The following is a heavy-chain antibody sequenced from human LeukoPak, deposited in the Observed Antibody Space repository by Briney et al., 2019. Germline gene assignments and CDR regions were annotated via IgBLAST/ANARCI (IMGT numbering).Heavy chain of an antibody. CDR1: GSTFSDYG. CDR3: ANPTDLGS. Sequence: EGSLRLSCAASGSTFSDYGMHWVRQAPGKGLEWVAVIWSDGSNKYYADSVKGRFTISRDNSKNTVYLQMNSLRAEDKAVYYCANPTDLGSWGQGTLVTVSS. D-gene: IGHD3-16*01. V-gene: IGHV3-33*06. J-gene: IGHJ5*02. CDR2: IWSDGSNK.